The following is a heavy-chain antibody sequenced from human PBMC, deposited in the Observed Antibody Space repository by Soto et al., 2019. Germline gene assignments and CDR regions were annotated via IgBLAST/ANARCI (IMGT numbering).Heavy chain of an antibody. Sequence: PSETLSLTCTVSGGSISNVDDYWSWIRQPPGKGLEWIGYIYYSGSTYYNPSLKSRVTISVDTSKNQFSLKLSSVTAADTAVYYCARGEIVATYGMDVWGQGTTVTVSS. V-gene: IGHV4-30-4*01. CDR2: IYYSGST. CDR1: GGSISNVDDY. J-gene: IGHJ6*02. CDR3: ARGEIVATYGMDV. D-gene: IGHD5-12*01.